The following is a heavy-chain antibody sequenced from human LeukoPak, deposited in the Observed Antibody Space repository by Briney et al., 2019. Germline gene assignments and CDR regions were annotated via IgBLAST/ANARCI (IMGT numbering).Heavy chain of an antibody. CDR1: GYTFTANG. CDR2: ISAYNGDT. CDR3: ARGPRAFGVVIAPYWYFDF. J-gene: IGHJ2*01. D-gene: IGHD3-3*01. Sequence: ASVKVSCKASGYTFTANGITWVRQAPGQGLEWMGWISAYNGDTVYAQMFQGRVTMTTDTSTSTAYMEVRSLRSDDTAVYYCARGPRAFGVVIAPYWYFDFWGRGTLVTVSS. V-gene: IGHV1-18*01.